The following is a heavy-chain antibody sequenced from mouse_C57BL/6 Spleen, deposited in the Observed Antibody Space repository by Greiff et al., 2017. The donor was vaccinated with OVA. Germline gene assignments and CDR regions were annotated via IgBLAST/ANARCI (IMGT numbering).Heavy chain of an antibody. V-gene: IGHV1-18*01. CDR2: INPNNGGT. D-gene: IGHD1-1*01. CDR3: ARWDYGSRGYAMYY. Sequence: VQLQQSGPELVKPGASVKIPCKASGYTFTDYNMDWVKQSHGKSLEWIGDINPNNGGTIYNQKFKGKATLTVDKSSSTAYMELRSLTSEDTAVYYCARWDYGSRGYAMYYWGQGTSVTVSS. J-gene: IGHJ4*01. CDR1: GYTFTDYN.